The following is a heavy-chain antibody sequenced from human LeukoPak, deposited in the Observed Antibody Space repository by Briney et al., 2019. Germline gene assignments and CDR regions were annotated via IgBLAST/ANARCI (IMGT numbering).Heavy chain of an antibody. CDR2: FDPEDGET. V-gene: IGHV1-24*01. J-gene: IGHJ6*02. CDR1: GYTLTELS. D-gene: IGHD3-22*01. CDR3: ATWSYYDSSGYGNIYYYYGVDV. Sequence: ASVKVSCKVSGYTLTELSMHWVRQAPGKGLEWMGGFDPEDGETIYAQKFQGRVTMTEDTSTDTAYMELSSLRSEDTAVYYCATWSYYDSSGYGNIYYYYGVDVWGQGTTVTVSS.